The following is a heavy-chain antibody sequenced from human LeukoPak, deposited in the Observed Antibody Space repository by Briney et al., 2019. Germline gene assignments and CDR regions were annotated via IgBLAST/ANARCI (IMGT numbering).Heavy chain of an antibody. D-gene: IGHD2-15*01. CDR1: GFTFSSFC. V-gene: IGHV3-64D*06. J-gene: IGHJ5*02. CDR2: ISNNGGPT. CDR3: VKDFLPYSSGGSCHLRGFFDP. Sequence: AGSLRLSCSASGFTFSSFCMYWIRQPPGKGLEYISAISNNGGPTYYPDSVKGRFTISRDNSKNTQYLQMSSLRAEDTAVYYCVKDFLPYSSGGSCHLRGFFDPWGQGTLVTVSS.